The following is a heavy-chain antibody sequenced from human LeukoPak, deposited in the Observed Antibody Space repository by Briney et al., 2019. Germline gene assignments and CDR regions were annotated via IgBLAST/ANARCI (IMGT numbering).Heavy chain of an antibody. D-gene: IGHD1-14*01. J-gene: IGHJ3*02. V-gene: IGHV4-30-4*01. CDR3: ARGGEVRNTKSGAFDI. CDR1: GGSISSGDYY. CDR2: IYYSGST. Sequence: PSQTLSLTCTVSGGSISSGDYYWSWIRQPPGKGLEWIGYIYYSGSTYYNPSLKSRVIMSVDTSKNQFSLKLSSVTAADTAVYYCARGGEVRNTKSGAFDIWGQGTMVTVSS.